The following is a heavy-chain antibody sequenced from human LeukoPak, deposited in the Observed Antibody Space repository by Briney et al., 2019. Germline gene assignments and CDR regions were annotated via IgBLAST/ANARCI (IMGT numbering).Heavy chain of an antibody. J-gene: IGHJ4*02. Sequence: GGSLRLSCVASGFTFNNNWMHWVRQAPGKGLEWVSAISGSGGSTYYADSVKGRFTISRDNSKNTLYLQMNSLRAEDTAVYYCAKDLESSGYYSRYFDYWGQGTLVTVSS. CDR2: ISGSGGST. CDR1: GFTFNNNW. D-gene: IGHD3-22*01. CDR3: AKDLESSGYYSRYFDY. V-gene: IGHV3-23*01.